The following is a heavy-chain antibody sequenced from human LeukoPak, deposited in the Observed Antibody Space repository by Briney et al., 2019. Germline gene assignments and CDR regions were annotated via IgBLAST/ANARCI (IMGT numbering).Heavy chain of an antibody. D-gene: IGHD3-16*01. Sequence: SETLSLTCTVSGGSISSYYWSWIRQPPGKGLEWIGYIYYSGSTNYNPSLKSRVTISVDTSKNQFSLKLSSVTAADTAVYYCARVRRGDYYYYYYMDVWGKGTTVTISS. CDR3: ARVRRGDYYYYYYMDV. J-gene: IGHJ6*03. V-gene: IGHV4-59*01. CDR1: GGSISSYY. CDR2: IYYSGST.